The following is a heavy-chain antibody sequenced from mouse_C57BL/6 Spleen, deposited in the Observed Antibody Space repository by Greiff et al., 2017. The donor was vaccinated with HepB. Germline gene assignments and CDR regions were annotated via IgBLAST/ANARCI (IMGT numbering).Heavy chain of an antibody. V-gene: IGHV5-17*01. CDR1: GFTFSDYG. Sequence: EVQLVESGGGLVKPGGSLKLSCAASGFTFSDYGMHWVRQAPEKGLEWVAYISSGSSTIYYADTVKGRFTISRDNAKNTLFLQMTSLRAEDTAMYYCAREGRTTVVATGYFDYWGQGTTLTVSS. CDR3: AREGRTTVVATGYFDY. D-gene: IGHD1-1*01. J-gene: IGHJ2*01. CDR2: ISSGSSTI.